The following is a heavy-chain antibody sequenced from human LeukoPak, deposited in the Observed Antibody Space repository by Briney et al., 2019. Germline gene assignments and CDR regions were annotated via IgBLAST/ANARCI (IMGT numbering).Heavy chain of an antibody. Sequence: GGSLRLSCAASGFTFSSYAMHWVRQAPGKGLEWVAVISYDGSNKYYADSVKGRFTISRDNSKNTLYLQMNSLRAEDTAVYYCAKDRFLYGSGSCFDYWGQGTLVTVSS. CDR1: GFTFSSYA. CDR2: ISYDGSNK. V-gene: IGHV3-30*04. D-gene: IGHD3-10*01. J-gene: IGHJ4*02. CDR3: AKDRFLYGSGSCFDY.